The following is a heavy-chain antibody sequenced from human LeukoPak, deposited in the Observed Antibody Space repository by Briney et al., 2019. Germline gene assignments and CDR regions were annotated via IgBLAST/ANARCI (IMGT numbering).Heavy chain of an antibody. CDR3: ARCLSGTYYDY. J-gene: IGHJ4*02. CDR2: IYDSGST. Sequence: SETLSPTCTVSGVSICSYYWSWIRLPPGKGLEWIGYIYDSGSTNYNPSLKSRVTISVDTSTNQFSLKLSSVTAADTAVYYCARCLSGTYYDYWGQGTLVTVSS. V-gene: IGHV4-59*01. D-gene: IGHD1-26*01. CDR1: GVSICSYY.